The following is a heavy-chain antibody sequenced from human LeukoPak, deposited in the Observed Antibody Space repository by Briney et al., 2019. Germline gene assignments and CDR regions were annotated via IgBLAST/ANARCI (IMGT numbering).Heavy chain of an antibody. CDR2: ISNSGGST. CDR3: AKEGLNIATRDFFDP. D-gene: IGHD6-6*01. J-gene: IGHJ5*02. Sequence: PAGGSLRLSCAASGFTFSSYSMNWVRQAPGKGLEWVSQISNSGGSTYYADSVKGRFTISRDNSKNTLYLQMNSLRAEDTAVYYCAKEGLNIATRDFFDPWGQGTLVTVSS. CDR1: GFTFSSYS. V-gene: IGHV3-23*01.